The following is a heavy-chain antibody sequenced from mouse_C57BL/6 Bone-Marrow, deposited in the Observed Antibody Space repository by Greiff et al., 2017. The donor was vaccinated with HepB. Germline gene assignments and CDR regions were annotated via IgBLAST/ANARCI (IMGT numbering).Heavy chain of an antibody. CDR2: IDPSDSET. J-gene: IGHJ1*03. CDR3: ATSITTVVAPYWYFDV. D-gene: IGHD1-1*01. Sequence: VQLQQPGAELVRPGSSVKLSCKASGYTFTSYWMHWVKQRPIQGLEWIGNIDPSDSETHYNQKFKDKATLTVDKSSSTAYMQLSSLTSEDSAVYYCATSITTVVAPYWYFDVWGTGTTVTVSS. CDR1: GYTFTSYW. V-gene: IGHV1-52*01.